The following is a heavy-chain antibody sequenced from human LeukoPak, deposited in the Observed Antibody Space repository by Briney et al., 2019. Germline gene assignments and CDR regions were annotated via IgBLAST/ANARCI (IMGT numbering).Heavy chain of an antibody. J-gene: IGHJ5*02. CDR3: AREGRAWGNWFDP. CDR1: GYTFTSYA. D-gene: IGHD7-27*01. V-gene: IGHV1-3*01. Sequence: VASVKVSCKASGYTFTSYAMHWVRQAPGQRLEWMGWINAGNGNTKYSQQFQGRVTITRDTSASTAYMELSSLRSEDTAVYYCAREGRAWGNWFDPWGQGTLVTVSS. CDR2: INAGNGNT.